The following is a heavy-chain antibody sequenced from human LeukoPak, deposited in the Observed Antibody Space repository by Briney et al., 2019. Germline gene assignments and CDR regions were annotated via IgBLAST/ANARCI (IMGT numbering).Heavy chain of an antibody. Sequence: PSETLSLTCAVYGGSFSGYYWSWIRQPPGKGLEWIGEINHSGSTNYNPSLKSRVTISVDTSKNQFSLELSSVTAADTAVYYCAMGLEGIQLWLQVYWGQGTLVTVSS. D-gene: IGHD5-18*01. J-gene: IGHJ4*02. CDR1: GGSFSGYY. V-gene: IGHV4-34*01. CDR3: AMGLEGIQLWLQVY. CDR2: INHSGST.